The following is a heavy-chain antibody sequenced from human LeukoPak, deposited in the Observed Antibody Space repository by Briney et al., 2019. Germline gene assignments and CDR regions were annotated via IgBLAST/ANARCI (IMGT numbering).Heavy chain of an antibody. CDR2: IYHSGST. CDR3: ARAKDGYSYGPAGGGFDY. J-gene: IGHJ4*02. CDR1: GGSISSGGYS. D-gene: IGHD5-18*01. Sequence: SQTLSLTCAVSGGSISSGGYSWSWIRQPPGKGLEWIGYIYHSGSTYYNPSLKSRVTISVDRSKNQFSLKLSSVTAADTAVYYCARAKDGYSYGPAGGGFDYWGQGTLVTVSS. V-gene: IGHV4-30-2*01.